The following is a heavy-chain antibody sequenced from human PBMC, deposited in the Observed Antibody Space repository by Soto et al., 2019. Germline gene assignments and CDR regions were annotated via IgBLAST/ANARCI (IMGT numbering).Heavy chain of an antibody. CDR3: ARVSTTPYYFDY. Sequence: SVTQAITCTDNRASIISYYGSWFRQPPGKGLEWIGYIYYSGSTNYNPSLKSRVTISVDTSKNQFSLKLSSVTAADTAVYYCARVSTTPYYFDYWGQGTLVTVS. J-gene: IGHJ4*02. CDR2: IYYSGST. V-gene: IGHV4-59*08. D-gene: IGHD1-1*01. CDR1: RASIISYY.